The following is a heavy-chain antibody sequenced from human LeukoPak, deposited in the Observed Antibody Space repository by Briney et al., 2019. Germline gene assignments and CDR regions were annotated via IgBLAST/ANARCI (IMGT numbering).Heavy chain of an antibody. D-gene: IGHD5-12*01. Sequence: PGGSLRLSCAASGFTFSGSAMHWVRQASGKGLEWVGRIRSKANSYATAYAASVKGRFTISRDDSKNTAYLQMNSLKTEDTAVYYCTRHIVATIKGDYYYYYMDVWGKGTTVTISS. V-gene: IGHV3-73*01. CDR3: TRHIVATIKGDYYYYYMDV. CDR1: GFTFSGSA. J-gene: IGHJ6*03. CDR2: IRSKANSYAT.